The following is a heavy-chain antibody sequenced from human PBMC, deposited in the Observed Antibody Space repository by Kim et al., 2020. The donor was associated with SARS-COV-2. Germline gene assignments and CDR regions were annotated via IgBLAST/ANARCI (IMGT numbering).Heavy chain of an antibody. J-gene: IGHJ3*02. CDR2: IYTSGST. CDR3: ARVQATAMVTDAFDI. Sequence: SETLSLTCTVSGGSISSYYWSWIRQPAGKGLEWIGRIYTSGSTNYNPSLKSRVTMSVDTSKNQFSLKLSSVTAADTAVYYCARVQATAMVTDAFDIWGQGTMVTVSS. V-gene: IGHV4-4*07. CDR1: GGSISSYY. D-gene: IGHD5-18*01.